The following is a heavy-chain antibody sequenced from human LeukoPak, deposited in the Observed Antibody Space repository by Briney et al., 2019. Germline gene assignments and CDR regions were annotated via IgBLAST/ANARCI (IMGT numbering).Heavy chain of an antibody. CDR3: AKHTGYSSGWYAGYFVY. Sequence: GGSLRLSCAASGFHFSSYAMSWVRQPPGKGLEWVSAISGSGGSTYYADSVKGRFTISRDNSKNTLTLQMNSLRAEETAVYHCAKHTGYSSGWYAGYFVYWGQGTLVTVSS. V-gene: IGHV3-23*01. J-gene: IGHJ4*02. D-gene: IGHD6-19*01. CDR1: GFHFSSYA. CDR2: ISGSGGST.